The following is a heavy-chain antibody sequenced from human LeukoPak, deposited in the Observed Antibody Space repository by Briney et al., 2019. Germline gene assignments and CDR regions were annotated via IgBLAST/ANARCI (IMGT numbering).Heavy chain of an antibody. D-gene: IGHD6-13*01. CDR2: VFDSGST. CDR1: GGSISNYW. J-gene: IGHJ4*02. CDR3: AKGYSSSWNYFDY. V-gene: IGHV4-59*01. Sequence: SETLSLTCTVSGGSISNYWWSWIRQPPGKGLEWIGYVFDSGSTNYNPSLKSRVTISVDTSKKQFSLKLSSVTAADTAVYYCAKGYSSSWNYFDYWGQGTLVSVSS.